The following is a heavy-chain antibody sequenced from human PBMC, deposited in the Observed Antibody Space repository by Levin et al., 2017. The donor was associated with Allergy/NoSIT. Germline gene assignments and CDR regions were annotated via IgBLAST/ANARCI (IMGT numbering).Heavy chain of an antibody. CDR2: IYSGGST. Sequence: GESLKISCAVSGLTVSSNHMSWVRQAPGKGLEWVSVIYSGGSTYYADSVKGRFTISRDNSKNTLYLQMNSLRAEDTAVYYCARISVDNYFDYWGQGTLVTVSS. D-gene: IGHD5-12*01. J-gene: IGHJ4*02. V-gene: IGHV3-66*01. CDR1: GLTVSSNH. CDR3: ARISVDNYFDY.